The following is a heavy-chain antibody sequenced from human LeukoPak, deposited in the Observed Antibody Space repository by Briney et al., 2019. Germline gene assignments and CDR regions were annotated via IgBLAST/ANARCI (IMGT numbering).Heavy chain of an antibody. Sequence: ASVKVSCKPSGYSFTSYGISWVRQAPGQGLEWVGRINPYNGKTNYAQKVQGRVTVTTDTSTSTAYMELRSLRFDDTAVYYCARDPSGNPYFFDYWGQGTLVTVSS. CDR2: INPYNGKT. J-gene: IGHJ4*02. V-gene: IGHV1-18*01. D-gene: IGHD3-3*01. CDR3: ARDPSGNPYFFDY. CDR1: GYSFTSYG.